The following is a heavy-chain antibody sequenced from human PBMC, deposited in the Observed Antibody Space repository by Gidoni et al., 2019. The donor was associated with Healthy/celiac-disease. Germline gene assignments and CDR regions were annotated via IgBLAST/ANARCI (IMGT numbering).Heavy chain of an antibody. J-gene: IGHJ4*02. CDR1: GFTFSGSA. CDR2: IRSKANSYAT. CDR3: TRHEVGATEVVDY. D-gene: IGHD1-26*01. Sequence: EVQLVESGGGLVQPGGSLKLSCAASGFTFSGSAMHWVRQASGKGLEWVGRIRSKANSYATAYAASVKGRFTISRDDSKNTAYLQMNSLKTEDTAVYYCTRHEVGATEVVDYWGQGTLVTVSS. V-gene: IGHV3-73*01.